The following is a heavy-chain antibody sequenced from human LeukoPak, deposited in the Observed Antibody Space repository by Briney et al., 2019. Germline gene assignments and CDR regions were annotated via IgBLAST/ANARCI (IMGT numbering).Heavy chain of an antibody. CDR2: IYYSGST. CDR1: GGSISSGDYY. D-gene: IGHD4-17*01. J-gene: IGHJ4*02. V-gene: IGHV4-30-4*01. Sequence: SQTLSLTCTVSGGSISSGDYYWSWIRQPPGKGLEWIGYIYYSGSTYYNPSLKSRVTISVDTSKNQFSLKLSSVTAADTAVYYCARGSSDDYGDPVDYWGQGTLVTVSS. CDR3: ARGSSDDYGDPVDY.